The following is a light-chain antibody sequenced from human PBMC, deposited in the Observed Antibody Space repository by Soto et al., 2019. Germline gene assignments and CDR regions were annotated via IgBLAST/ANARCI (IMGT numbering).Light chain of an antibody. CDR1: QSVSSSY. CDR2: GAS. V-gene: IGKV3-20*01. Sequence: ESVVTQSPGTLTLSTGERAKLSYIASQSVSSSYLAWYQQKPGQAPRLLIYGASSRATGIPDRFSGSGSGTEFTLTISSLHPEDFAVYYCHEYGRPPWTIGQGTKVDI. CDR3: HEYGRPPWT. J-gene: IGKJ1*01.